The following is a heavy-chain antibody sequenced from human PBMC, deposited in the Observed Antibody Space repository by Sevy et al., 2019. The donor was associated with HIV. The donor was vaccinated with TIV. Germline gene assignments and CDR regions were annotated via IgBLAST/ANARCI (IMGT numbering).Heavy chain of an antibody. J-gene: IGHJ4*02. CDR3: ARDHCTDGACFRSGYFDY. D-gene: IGHD2-8*01. CDR2: ISFDGRNK. Sequence: LSLTCAASGFTFADHAFHWVRQAPGKGLGWVAIISFDGRNKRLAESVKGRFTISRDDSKNTVYLQMTSLRPEDTAVYYCARDHCTDGACFRSGYFDYWGQGTLVTVSS. CDR1: GFTFADHA. V-gene: IGHV3-30*04.